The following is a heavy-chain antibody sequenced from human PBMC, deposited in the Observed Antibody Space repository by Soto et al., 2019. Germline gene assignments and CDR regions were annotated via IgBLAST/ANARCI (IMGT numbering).Heavy chain of an antibody. V-gene: IGHV3-33*01. CDR3: ARAGGETGATTFFDY. CDR1: GFTFSRHG. D-gene: IGHD5-12*01. Sequence: QVQLVESGGGVVQPGRSLRLSCAASGFTFSRHGMHWVRQAPGKGLEWVAVIWYDGSNKFYTDSVKGRFTISRDNSKNTLYLEMNSLRADDTCVYYCARAGGETGATTFFDYWGQRTLVTVSS. CDR2: IWYDGSNK. J-gene: IGHJ4*02.